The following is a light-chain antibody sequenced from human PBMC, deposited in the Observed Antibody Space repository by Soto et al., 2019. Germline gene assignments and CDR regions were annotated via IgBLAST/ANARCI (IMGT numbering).Light chain of an antibody. CDR1: KRVASNY. CDR2: GAF. J-gene: IGKJ5*01. Sequence: EVVLTQSPGTLSLSAGERATLFCRASKRVASNYLAWYQQKPGQAPRLLIYGAFTRATGIPDRFSGSGSGTDFTLTISRLEPEDFAVYYCQQHETLITFGQGTRLEIK. V-gene: IGKV3-20*01. CDR3: QQHETLIT.